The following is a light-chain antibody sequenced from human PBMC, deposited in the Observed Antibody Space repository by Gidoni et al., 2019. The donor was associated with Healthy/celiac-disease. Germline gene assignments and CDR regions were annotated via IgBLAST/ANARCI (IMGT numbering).Light chain of an antibody. Sequence: SALTPPASVSRSPGQAITISCTGTSSDVGGYNYVSWYQQHPGKAPKLMIYDVSNRPSGVSNRFSGSKSGNTASLTISGLQAEDEADYYCSSYTSSSTLYVFGTGTKVTVL. CDR2: DVS. J-gene: IGLJ1*01. CDR1: SSDVGGYNY. CDR3: SSYTSSSTLYV. V-gene: IGLV2-14*01.